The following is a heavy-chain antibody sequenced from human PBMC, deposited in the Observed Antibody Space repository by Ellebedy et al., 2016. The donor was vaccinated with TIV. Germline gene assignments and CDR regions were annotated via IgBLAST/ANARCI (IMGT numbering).Heavy chain of an antibody. D-gene: IGHD3-16*01. CDR1: GFTFSSYW. Sequence: PGGSLRLSCAASGFTFSSYWMSWVRQAPGKGMEWVANIKKAGSAKYYVDSVKGRFTISRDNAKNSLYLQMNSLRAEDTGICYCVKGQIAGEVRWVFAFWGQGTMVTVS. CDR2: IKKAGSAK. J-gene: IGHJ3*01. V-gene: IGHV3-7*03. CDR3: VKGQIAGEVRWVFAF.